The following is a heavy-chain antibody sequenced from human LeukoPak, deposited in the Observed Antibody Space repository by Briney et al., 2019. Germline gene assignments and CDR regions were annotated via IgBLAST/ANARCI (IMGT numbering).Heavy chain of an antibody. CDR2: IYHSGST. D-gene: IGHD6-13*01. J-gene: IGHJ6*02. CDR1: GGSISSGGYS. Sequence: PSKTLSLTCAVSGGSISSGGYSWSWIRQPPGKGLEWIGYIYHSGSTYYNPSLKSRVTISVDRSKNQFSLKLSSVTAADTAVYYCAGMTAQQLVQTYYYGMDVWGQGTTVTVSS. CDR3: AGMTAQQLVQTYYYGMDV. V-gene: IGHV4-30-2*01.